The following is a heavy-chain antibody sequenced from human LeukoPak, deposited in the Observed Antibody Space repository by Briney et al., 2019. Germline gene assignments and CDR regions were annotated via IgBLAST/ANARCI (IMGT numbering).Heavy chain of an antibody. Sequence: GGSLRLSCAASGFTFSNLWMSWVRQAPGKGLEWVANIKQDGSDIYYVDSVKGRFTISRDNAKSSLYLQTRRLTAEDTGVYYCAAGSGWLIDSWGQGTLVTVSS. J-gene: IGHJ4*02. V-gene: IGHV3-7*05. CDR2: IKQDGSDI. D-gene: IGHD6-19*01. CDR1: GFTFSNLW. CDR3: AAGSGWLIDS.